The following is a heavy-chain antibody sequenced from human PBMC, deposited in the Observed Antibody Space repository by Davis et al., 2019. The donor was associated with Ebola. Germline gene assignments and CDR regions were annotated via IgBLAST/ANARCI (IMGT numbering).Heavy chain of an antibody. CDR2: IYYSGST. CDR3: ARGVPTYYYDSSGYEAFDI. V-gene: IGHV4-31*11. J-gene: IGHJ3*02. D-gene: IGHD3-22*01. Sequence: LRLSCAVSGGSISSYYWSWIRQHPGKGLEWIGYIYYSGSTYYNPSLKSRVTISVDTSKNQFSLKLSSVTAADTAVYYCARGVPTYYYDSSGYEAFDIWGQGTMVTVSS. CDR1: GGSISSYY.